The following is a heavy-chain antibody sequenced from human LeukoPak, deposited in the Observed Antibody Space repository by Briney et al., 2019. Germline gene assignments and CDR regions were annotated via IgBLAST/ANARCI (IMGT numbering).Heavy chain of an antibody. CDR1: GGSFSGYY. V-gene: IGHV4-34*01. J-gene: IGHJ4*02. D-gene: IGHD3-3*01. CDR2: INHSGST. CDR3: ARGVPGITIFGVVIRHPVDY. Sequence: SETLSLTCAVYGGSFSGYYWSWIRQPPGKGLEWIGEINHSGSTSYNPSLKSRVTISVDTSKNQFSLKLSSVTAADTAVYYCARGVPGITIFGVVIRHPVDYWGQGTLVTVSS.